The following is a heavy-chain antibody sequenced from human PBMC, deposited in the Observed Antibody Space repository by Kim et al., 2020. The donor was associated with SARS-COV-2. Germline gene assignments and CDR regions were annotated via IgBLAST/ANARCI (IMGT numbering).Heavy chain of an antibody. CDR3: ARDRGIRGGGMDV. CDR1: GFTFSNYD. CDR2: IGTAGDT. J-gene: IGHJ6*02. V-gene: IGHV3-13*01. Sequence: GGSLRLSCAASGFTFSNYDMHWVRQATGKGLEWVSYIGTAGDTNYPGSVKGRFTISRENARNSLYLQMNSLIAGDTAVYYCARDRGIRGGGMDVWGQGTTVTVSS. D-gene: IGHD3-10*01.